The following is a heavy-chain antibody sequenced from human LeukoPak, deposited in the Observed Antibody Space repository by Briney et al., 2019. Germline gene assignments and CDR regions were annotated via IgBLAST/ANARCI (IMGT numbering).Heavy chain of an antibody. J-gene: IGHJ4*02. Sequence: SQTLSLTCTVSGGSISSGGYYWSWTRQHPGKGLEWIGYIYYSGSTYYNRSLKSRVTISVDTSKNQFSLKLSSVTAADTAVYYCARGSGYAGVFDYWGQGTLVTVSS. CDR1: GGSISSGGYY. V-gene: IGHV4-31*03. CDR3: ARGSGYAGVFDY. CDR2: IYYSGST. D-gene: IGHD5-12*01.